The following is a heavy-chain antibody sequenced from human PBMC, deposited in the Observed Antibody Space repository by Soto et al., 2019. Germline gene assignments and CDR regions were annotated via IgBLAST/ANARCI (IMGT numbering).Heavy chain of an antibody. Sequence: PGGSLRLSCAASGFTFDDYAMHWVRQAPGKGLEWVSGISWNSGSIGYADSVKGRFTISRDNAKNSLYLQMNSLRAEDTALYYIAKGGLRYFDLLLHHYDYWGQGTLVTVSS. V-gene: IGHV3-9*01. CDR2: ISWNSGSI. D-gene: IGHD3-9*01. J-gene: IGHJ4*02. CDR3: AKGGLRYFDLLLHHYDY. CDR1: GFTFDDYA.